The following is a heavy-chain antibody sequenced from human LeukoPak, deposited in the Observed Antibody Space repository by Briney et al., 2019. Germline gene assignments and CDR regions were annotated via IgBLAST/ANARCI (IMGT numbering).Heavy chain of an antibody. CDR3: VRGDSQSGN. J-gene: IGHJ4*02. CDR1: GFTFSNYG. D-gene: IGHD2-21*01. CDR2: ISTAGSYI. Sequence: PGGSLRVSCAASGFTFSNYGMSWVRQAPGKGLEWVSSISTAGSYIQYADVVKGRFTVSRDNAKNSLYLQMTRFRVDDTAVYYCVRGDSQSGNWGQGTLVTVSS. V-gene: IGHV3-21*01.